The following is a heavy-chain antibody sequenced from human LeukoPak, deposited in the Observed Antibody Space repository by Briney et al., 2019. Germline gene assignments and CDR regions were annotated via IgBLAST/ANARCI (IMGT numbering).Heavy chain of an antibody. J-gene: IGHJ5*02. V-gene: IGHV1-8*03. CDR2: MNPNSGNT. CDR3: ARLALPMVREPRSWFDP. Sequence: AASVKVSCKASGYTFTSYDINWVRQATGQGLEWMGWMNPNSGNTGYAQKFQGRVTITRNTSISTAYMELSSLRSEDTAVYYCARLALPMVREPRSWFDPWGQGTLVTVSS. D-gene: IGHD3-10*01. CDR1: GYTFTSYD.